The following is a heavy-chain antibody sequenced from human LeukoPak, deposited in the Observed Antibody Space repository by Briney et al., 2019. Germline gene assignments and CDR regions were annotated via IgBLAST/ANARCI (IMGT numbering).Heavy chain of an antibody. V-gene: IGHV4-59*01. CDR1: GGSISSYY. Sequence: SETLSLTCTVSGGSISSYYWSWIRQPPGKGLEWIGYIYYSGSTNYNPSLKSRVTISVDTSKNQFSLKLSSVTAADTAVYYCARTHSSGHSDYWGQGTLVTVSS. CDR2: IYYSGST. CDR3: ARTHSSGHSDY. D-gene: IGHD6-19*01. J-gene: IGHJ4*02.